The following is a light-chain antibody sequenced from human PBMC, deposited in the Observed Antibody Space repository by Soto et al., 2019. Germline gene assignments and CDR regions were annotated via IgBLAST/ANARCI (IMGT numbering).Light chain of an antibody. CDR1: SSDVGGYNY. CDR2: EVS. J-gene: IGLJ3*02. CDR3: SSYTTSGTPV. V-gene: IGLV2-14*01. Sequence: QSVLTQPASVSGSPGQTITISCTGTSSDVGGYNYLSWYQQHPGKAPKVMIYEVSNRPSGVSNHFSGSKSGNTAALTISGLQAEDEAEYFCSSYTTSGTPVFGGGTKLTVL.